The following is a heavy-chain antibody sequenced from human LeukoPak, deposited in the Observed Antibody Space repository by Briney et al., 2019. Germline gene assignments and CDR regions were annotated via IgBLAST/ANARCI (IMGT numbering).Heavy chain of an antibody. D-gene: IGHD3-3*01. J-gene: IGHJ4*02. Sequence: GGSLRLSCAPSGFTFSRHGMHWVRQAPGKGLEWVAIISNDESRKYYAHSVEGRFTISRDNSKNTLYLQMDSLRAEDTAVYYCARDRAWNYFDYWGQGTLVTVSS. CDR2: ISNDESRK. V-gene: IGHV3-30*03. CDR3: ARDRAWNYFDY. CDR1: GFTFSRHG.